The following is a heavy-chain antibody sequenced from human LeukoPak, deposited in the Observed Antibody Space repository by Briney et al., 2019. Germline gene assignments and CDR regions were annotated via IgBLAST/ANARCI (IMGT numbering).Heavy chain of an antibody. J-gene: IGHJ4*02. CDR1: GGSISSYY. D-gene: IGHD5-18*01. V-gene: IGHV4-59*12. Sequence: SETLSLTCTVSGGSISSYYWSWIRQPPGKGLEWIGYIYYSGSTNYNPSLKSRVTISVDTSKNQFSLKLSSVTAADTAVYYCASSSGGSGYSYGPYYFDYWGQGTLVTVSS. CDR2: IYYSGST. CDR3: ASSSGGSGYSYGPYYFDY.